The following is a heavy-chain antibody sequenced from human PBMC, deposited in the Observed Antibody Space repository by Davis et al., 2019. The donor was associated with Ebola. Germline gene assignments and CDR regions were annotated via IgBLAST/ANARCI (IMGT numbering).Heavy chain of an antibody. V-gene: IGHV3-7*01. CDR2: IKQDGSEK. CDR1: GFTFSSYA. CDR3: ARYHLGSYLKDPFDS. Sequence: GESLKISCAASGFTFSSYAMSWVRQAPGKGLEWLANIKQDGSEKYYVDSVKGRFTISRDNAKNSLYLQMDSLRAEDTAVYVCARYHLGSYLKDPFDSWGQGTLVTVSS. J-gene: IGHJ4*02. D-gene: IGHD3-10*01.